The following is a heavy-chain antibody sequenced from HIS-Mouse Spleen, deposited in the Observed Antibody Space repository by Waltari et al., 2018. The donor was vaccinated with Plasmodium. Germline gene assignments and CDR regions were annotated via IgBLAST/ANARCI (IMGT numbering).Heavy chain of an antibody. CDR1: GGSFSGYY. CDR3: AGSGSGSYYY. V-gene: IGHV4-34*01. CDR2: INHSGTT. Sequence: QVQLQQWGAGLLKPWETLSLTCAVSGGSFSGYYWSWIRQPPGKGLEWIGEINHSGTTNYNPSLKSRVTISVDTSKNQFSLRLSYVTAADTAVYYCAGSGSGSYYYWGQGTLVTVSS. D-gene: IGHD3-10*01. J-gene: IGHJ4*02.